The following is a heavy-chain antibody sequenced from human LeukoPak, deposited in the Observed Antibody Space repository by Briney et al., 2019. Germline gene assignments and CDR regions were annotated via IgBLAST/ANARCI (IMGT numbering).Heavy chain of an antibody. CDR3: ARLWDIVVVEGNWFDP. J-gene: IGHJ5*02. CDR1: GGFISSSSYY. CDR2: IYYSGST. V-gene: IGHV4-39*01. Sequence: SETLSLTCTVSGGFISSSSYYWGWIRQPPGKGLEWIGSIYYSGSTYYNPSLKSRVTISVDTSKNQFSLKLSSVTAADTAVYYCARLWDIVVVEGNWFDPWGQGTLVTVSS. D-gene: IGHD2-15*01.